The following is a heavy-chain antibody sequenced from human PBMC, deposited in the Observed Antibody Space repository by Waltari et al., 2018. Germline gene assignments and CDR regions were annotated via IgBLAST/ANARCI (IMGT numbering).Heavy chain of an antibody. J-gene: IGHJ4*02. CDR3: ARGRVYIPFFDY. CDR1: GGSFSGYY. D-gene: IGHD3-16*01. CDR2: INHSGST. Sequence: QVQLQQWGAGLLKPSETLSLTCAVYGGSFSGYYWSWIRQPPGKGLEWIGEINHSGSTNYNPSLKSRVTISVDTSKNQFSLKLSSVTAADTAGYYCARGRVYIPFFDYWGQGTLVTVSS. V-gene: IGHV4-34*01.